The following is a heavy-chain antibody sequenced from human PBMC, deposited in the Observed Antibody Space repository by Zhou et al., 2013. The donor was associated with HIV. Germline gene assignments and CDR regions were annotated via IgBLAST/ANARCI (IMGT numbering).Heavy chain of an antibody. V-gene: IGHV1-18*01. CDR3: ARATYYYDSSGYYRFGAFDI. CDR1: GYTFTSYG. J-gene: IGHJ3*02. Sequence: QVQLVQSGAEVKKPGASVKVSCKASGYTFTSYGISWVRQAPGQGLEWMGWISAYNGNTNYAQKLQGRVTMTTDTSTSTAYMELRSLRSDDTAVYYCARATYYYDSSGYYRFGAFDIWGQGTMVTVSS. CDR2: ISAYNGNT. D-gene: IGHD3-22*01.